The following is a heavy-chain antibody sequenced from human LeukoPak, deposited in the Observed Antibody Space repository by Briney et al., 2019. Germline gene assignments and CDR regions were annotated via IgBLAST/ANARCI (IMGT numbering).Heavy chain of an antibody. CDR1: GFTFSSYS. D-gene: IGHD3-10*01. CDR3: ARAKFDDAFDI. J-gene: IGHJ3*02. V-gene: IGHV3-21*01. Sequence: PGGSLRLSCAASGFTFSSYSMSWVRQAPGKGLEWVSSISSSSSYIYYADSVKGRFTISRDNAKNSLYLQMNSLRAEDTAVYYCARAKFDDAFDIWGQGTMVTVSS. CDR2: ISSSSSYI.